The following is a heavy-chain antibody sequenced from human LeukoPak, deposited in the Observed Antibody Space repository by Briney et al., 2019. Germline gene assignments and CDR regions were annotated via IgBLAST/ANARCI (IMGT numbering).Heavy chain of an antibody. Sequence: GGSLRLSCVASGFTFSSYSMNWVRQAPGKGLEWVSSISSSSSYIYYADSVKGRFTISRDNAKNSLYLQMNSLRAEDTAVYYCARDPGMRGGWYFDYWGQGTLVTVSS. V-gene: IGHV3-21*01. CDR2: ISSSSSYI. CDR1: GFTFSSYS. CDR3: ARDPGMRGGWYFDY. J-gene: IGHJ4*02. D-gene: IGHD6-19*01.